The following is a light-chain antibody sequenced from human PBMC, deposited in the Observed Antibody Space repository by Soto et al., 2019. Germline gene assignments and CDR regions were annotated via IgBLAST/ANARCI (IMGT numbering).Light chain of an antibody. CDR2: TAS. Sequence: EIVFTQSPGTLSLSPGERATLSCRASQSVNNNLVWYQQKPGQAPRLLIYTASSRATGIPDRFSGSGSGTDFTLTISRXEPEDFAVYYCQQFGSSPGTFGQGTKVDIK. V-gene: IGKV3-20*01. CDR1: QSVNNN. J-gene: IGKJ1*01. CDR3: QQFGSSPGT.